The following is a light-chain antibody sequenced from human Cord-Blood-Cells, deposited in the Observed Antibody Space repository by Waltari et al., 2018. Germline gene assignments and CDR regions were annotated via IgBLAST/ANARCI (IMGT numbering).Light chain of an antibody. CDR1: QSVRSY. Sequence: ELVFQPSPATLSLSPGARATLSCRASQSVRSYLAWYQQKPGQAPRLRIYDASNRATGIPARFSGSGSGTDFTLTISSLEPEDFAVYYCQQRSNWPPLTFGGGTKVEIK. J-gene: IGKJ4*01. CDR2: DAS. CDR3: QQRSNWPPLT. V-gene: IGKV3-11*01.